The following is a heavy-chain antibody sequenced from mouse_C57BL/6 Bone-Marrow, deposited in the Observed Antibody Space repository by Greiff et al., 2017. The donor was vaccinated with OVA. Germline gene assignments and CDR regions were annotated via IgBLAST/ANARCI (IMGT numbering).Heavy chain of an antibody. CDR3: ASINYWYFDV. J-gene: IGHJ1*03. V-gene: IGHV5-17*01. Sequence: EAQLVESGGGLVKPGGSLKLSCAASGFTFSDYGMHWVRQAPEKGLEWVAYISSGSSTIYYAETVQGRFTITRDNAKNTLFLQMTSLRSDNTAMYYGASINYWYFDVWGTGTTVTVSS. CDR2: ISSGSSTI. CDR1: GFTFSDYG.